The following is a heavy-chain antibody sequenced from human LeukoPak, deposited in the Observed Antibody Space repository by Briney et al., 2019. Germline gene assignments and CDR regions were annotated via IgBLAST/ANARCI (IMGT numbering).Heavy chain of an antibody. V-gene: IGHV4-59*01. D-gene: IGHD4-17*01. CDR3: ARARDYDPPAFYYYYMDV. CDR2: IYYRGST. J-gene: IGHJ6*03. Sequence: PSETLSLTCTVSGGSISRYYWSWIRQPPGKGLEWIGYIYYRGSTNYNTYLKSRVTISVDTSKNQFSLKLSSVTAADTAVYYCARARDYDPPAFYYYYMDVWGKGTTVTVSS. CDR1: GGSISRYY.